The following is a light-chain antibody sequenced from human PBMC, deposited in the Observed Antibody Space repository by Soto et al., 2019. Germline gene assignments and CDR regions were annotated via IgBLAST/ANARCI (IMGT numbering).Light chain of an antibody. Sequence: IVLTQSPGTLSLSPGERATLSCRASQSVASRNLAWYQQKSGQAPRLLIYGTSSRAVHTPDRFSGSGSGTDFTLTISGLEPEDFAVYYCQHFGNSLWTFGQGTKMEI. CDR3: QHFGNSLWT. V-gene: IGKV3-20*01. J-gene: IGKJ1*01. CDR1: QSVASRN. CDR2: GTS.